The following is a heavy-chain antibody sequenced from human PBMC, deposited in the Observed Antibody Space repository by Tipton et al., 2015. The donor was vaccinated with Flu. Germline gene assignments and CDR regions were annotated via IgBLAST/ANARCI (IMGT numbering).Heavy chain of an antibody. CDR2: INHSGST. V-gene: IGHV4-34*01. CDR1: GGSFSGYY. D-gene: IGHD2-15*01. Sequence: TLSLTCAVYGGSFSGYYWSWIRQPPGKGLEWIGEINHSGSTNYNPSLKSRVTISVDTSKNQFSLKLSSVTAADTAVYYCAVGDCSGGSCYSRRRPFDYWGQGSLVTGSS. CDR3: AVGDCSGGSCYSRRRPFDY. J-gene: IGHJ4*02.